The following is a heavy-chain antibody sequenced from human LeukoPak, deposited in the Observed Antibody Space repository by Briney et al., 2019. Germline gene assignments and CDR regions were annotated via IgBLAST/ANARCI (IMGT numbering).Heavy chain of an antibody. J-gene: IGHJ4*02. Sequence: GRSRRLSCAASGFTFDDYAMHWVRQAPGKGLEWVSGISWNSGSIGYADSVKGRFTISRDNSKNTLYLQMNSLRAEDTAVYYCAKGFDVEYQLLWSYQPQAFDYWGQGTLVTVSS. D-gene: IGHD2-2*01. CDR3: AKGFDVEYQLLWSYQPQAFDY. CDR2: ISWNSGSI. V-gene: IGHV3-9*01. CDR1: GFTFDDYA.